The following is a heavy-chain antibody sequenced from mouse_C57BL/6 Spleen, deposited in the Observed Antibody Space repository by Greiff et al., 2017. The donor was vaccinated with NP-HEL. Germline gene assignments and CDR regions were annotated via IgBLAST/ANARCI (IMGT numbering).Heavy chain of an antibody. CDR2: IYPRSGNT. V-gene: IGHV1-81*01. Sequence: QVQLKESGAELARPGASVQLSCKASGYTFTSYGISWVKQRTGQGLEWIGDIYPRSGNTYYNEKFKGKATLTADKSSSTAYMELRSLTSEDSAVYFCARLIYYGYDGYAMDYWGQGTSVTVSS. CDR3: ARLIYYGYDGYAMDY. CDR1: GYTFTSYG. D-gene: IGHD2-2*01. J-gene: IGHJ4*01.